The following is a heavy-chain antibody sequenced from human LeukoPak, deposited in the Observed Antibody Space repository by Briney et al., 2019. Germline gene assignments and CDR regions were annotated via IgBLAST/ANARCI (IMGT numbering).Heavy chain of an antibody. J-gene: IGHJ4*02. V-gene: IGHV3-23*01. Sequence: GGSLRLSCAASGFTFSSYAMSWVRQAPGKGLEWVSAISSSGGSTYYADSVKGRFTISRDNYKNTLYLQMNSLRAEDTAVYYCASPEPRSGPGLFDYWGQGTLVTVSS. CDR1: GFTFSSYA. D-gene: IGHD6-19*01. CDR3: ASPEPRSGPGLFDY. CDR2: ISSSGGST.